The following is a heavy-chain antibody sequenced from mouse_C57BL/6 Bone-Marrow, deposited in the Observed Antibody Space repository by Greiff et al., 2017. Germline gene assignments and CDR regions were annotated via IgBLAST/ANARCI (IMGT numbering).Heavy chain of an antibody. CDR3: ARALTTVGVDD. V-gene: IGHV14-2*01. D-gene: IGHD1-1*01. CDR2: IDPEAGET. Sequence: EVQLQQSGAELVKPGASVKLSCTASGFNIKDYYMHWVKQRTEQGLEWIGRIDPEAGETKYAPKFQGKATITADTSSNTAYLQLRSLTSEDTAVYYCARALTTVGVDDWGQGSSVTVSS. CDR1: GFNIKDYY. J-gene: IGHJ4*01.